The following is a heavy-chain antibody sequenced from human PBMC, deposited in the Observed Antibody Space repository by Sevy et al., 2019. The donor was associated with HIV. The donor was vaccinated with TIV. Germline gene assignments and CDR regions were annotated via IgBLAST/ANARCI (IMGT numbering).Heavy chain of an antibody. CDR2: IKQDGSDK. Sequence: GGSLRLSCAASGFTFSSHYMSWVRQAPGKGLEWVANIKQDGSDKFYVESVKRRFTISRDNAKNSLYLQLSSLRAEDTAMYFCAREALYYYDSERHYDDAFDMWGPGTMVTVSS. CDR1: GFTFSSHY. D-gene: IGHD3-22*01. V-gene: IGHV3-7*01. CDR3: AREALYYYDSERHYDDAFDM. J-gene: IGHJ3*02.